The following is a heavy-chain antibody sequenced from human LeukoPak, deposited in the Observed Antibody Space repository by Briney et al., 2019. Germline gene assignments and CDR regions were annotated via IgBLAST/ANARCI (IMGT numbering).Heavy chain of an antibody. V-gene: IGHV3-74*01. CDR3: ARDWVYKIDY. J-gene: IGHJ4*02. CDR1: GFTFSSYV. CDR2: ISHDGII. D-gene: IGHD5-24*01. Sequence: GGSLRLSCETAGFTFSSYVMHWVRRTPGKGLVWVSRISHDGIISYADSVKGRFTISRDNAKNTLILQMNSLRVEDTAVYYCARDWVYKIDYWGRGTLVTVSS.